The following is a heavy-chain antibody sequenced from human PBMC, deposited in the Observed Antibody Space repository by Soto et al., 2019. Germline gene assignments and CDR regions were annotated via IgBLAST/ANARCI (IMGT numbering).Heavy chain of an antibody. D-gene: IGHD3-22*01. V-gene: IGHV1-2*02. J-gene: IGHJ4*02. CDR1: GYTFTGYY. CDR2: INPNSGGT. CDR3: ARYYYDSSGYSLLDY. Sequence: ASVKVSCKASGYTFTGYYMHWVRQAPGQGLEWMGWINPNSGGTNYAQKFQGRVTMTRDTSISTAYMELSRLRSDDTAVYYCARYYYDSSGYSLLDYWGQGTLVTV.